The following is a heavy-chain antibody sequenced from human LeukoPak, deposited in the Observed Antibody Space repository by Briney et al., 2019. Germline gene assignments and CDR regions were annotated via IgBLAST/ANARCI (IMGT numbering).Heavy chain of an antibody. CDR2: IIPIFGTA. CDR1: GYTFTGYY. Sequence: SVKVSCKASGYTFTGYYMHWVRQAPGQGLEWMGGIIPIFGTANYAQKFQGRVTITADESTSTAYMELSSLRSEDTAVYYCARTGTTVYWGQGTLVTVSS. CDR3: ARTGTTVY. D-gene: IGHD1-1*01. J-gene: IGHJ4*02. V-gene: IGHV1-69*13.